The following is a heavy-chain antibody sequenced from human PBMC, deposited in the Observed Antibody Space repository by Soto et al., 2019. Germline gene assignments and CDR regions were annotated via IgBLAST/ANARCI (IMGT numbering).Heavy chain of an antibody. CDR3: ARDLDGLHDDNSGPYPRPG. CDR2: IHSSGSI. CDR1: GCSLSSDEYY. V-gene: IGHV4-30-4*01. Sequence: TLSLPCPVSGCSLSSDEYYSSWIRQAPGRGLEWIGYIHSSGSIYYNPSLKSRATMSIDTARNQFSLKVSSVTVADTAVYYCARDLDGLHDDNSGPYPRPGWGQGTLVTFSS. J-gene: IGHJ1*01. D-gene: IGHD3-22*01.